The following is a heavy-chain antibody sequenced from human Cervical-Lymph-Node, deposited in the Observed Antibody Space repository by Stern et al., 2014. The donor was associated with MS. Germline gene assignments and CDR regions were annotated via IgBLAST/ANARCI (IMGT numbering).Heavy chain of an antibody. CDR1: GFTFNKYG. Sequence: VHLVESGGAVVPPGTSLRLSCAASGFTFNKYGMHWVRQAPGKGLEWVAVIWYDGSNEDYADSVKGRFTISRDTSKNTLYLHMNSLRAEDTAVYYCTRGDVQKYGDYWGQGTLVTVSS. CDR2: IWYDGSNE. CDR3: TRGDVQKYGDY. V-gene: IGHV3-33*01. J-gene: IGHJ4*02. D-gene: IGHD3-10*01.